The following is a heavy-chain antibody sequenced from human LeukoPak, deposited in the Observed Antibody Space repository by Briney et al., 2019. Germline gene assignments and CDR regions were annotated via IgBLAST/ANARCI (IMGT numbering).Heavy chain of an antibody. D-gene: IGHD3-10*01. CDR2: IYRSGST. CDR1: GYSISSGYY. V-gene: IGHV4-38-2*02. J-gene: IGHJ4*02. CDR3: ARGELLYFI. Sequence: PSETLSLTCTVSGYSISSGYYWCWIRQPPGKGVLGISSIYRSGSTYYTPSLKSRYTISRDTSKNPLSLTLSSLTAADTAVYYCARGELLYFIWGQGTLVTVSS.